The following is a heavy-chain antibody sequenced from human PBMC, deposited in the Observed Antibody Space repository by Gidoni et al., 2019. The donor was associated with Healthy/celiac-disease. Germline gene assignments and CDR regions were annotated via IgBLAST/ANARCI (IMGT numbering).Heavy chain of an antibody. CDR2: IYYSGST. Sequence: HVQLQESGPGLVTPSETLSLTCPVTGGSISSYYCSWIRQPPGKGLEWIGYIYYSGSTNSNPSLKSRVTISVDTSKNQFSLKLSSVTAADTAVYYCARRRRGSGGYNSDAFDIWGQGTMVTVSS. CDR3: ARRRRGSGGYNSDAFDI. CDR1: GGSISSYY. D-gene: IGHD5-12*01. J-gene: IGHJ3*02. V-gene: IGHV4-59*08.